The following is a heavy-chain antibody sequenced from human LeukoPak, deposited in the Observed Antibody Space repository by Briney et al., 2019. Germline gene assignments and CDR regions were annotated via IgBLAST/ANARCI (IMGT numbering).Heavy chain of an antibody. CDR1: GGTFSSYA. CDR3: ARAAFVSSGSYSPGYFDY. CDR2: IIPIFGTA. V-gene: IGHV1-69*05. J-gene: IGHJ4*02. D-gene: IGHD3-10*01. Sequence: SVKVSCKASGGTFSSYAISWVRQAPGQGLEWIGGIIPIFGTANYAQKFQGRVTITTDESTSTAYMELSSLRSEDTAVYYCARAAFVSSGSYSPGYFDYWGQGTLVTVSS.